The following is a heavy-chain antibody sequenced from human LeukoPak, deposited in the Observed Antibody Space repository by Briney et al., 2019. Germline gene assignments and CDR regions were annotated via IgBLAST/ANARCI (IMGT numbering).Heavy chain of an antibody. CDR3: ARALRGYYDILTGYSTYYYYYMDV. V-gene: IGHV1-46*01. J-gene: IGHJ6*03. Sequence: ASVKVSCKASGYTFTSYYMHWVRQAPGQGLEWMGIINPSGGSTSYAQKFQGRVTMTRDMSTGTVYMELSSLRSEDTAVYYCARALRGYYDILTGYSTYYYYYMDVWGKGTTVTVSS. CDR2: INPSGGST. D-gene: IGHD3-9*01. CDR1: GYTFTSYY.